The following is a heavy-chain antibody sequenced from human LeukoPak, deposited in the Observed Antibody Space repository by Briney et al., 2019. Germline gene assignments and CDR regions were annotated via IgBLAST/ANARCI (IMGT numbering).Heavy chain of an antibody. CDR1: GGSISGYY. CDR2: IYSSGSA. J-gene: IGHJ4*02. D-gene: IGHD3-9*01. CDR3: VRDSEGTDWRHTYYFDY. Sequence: PSETLSLTCTVSGGSISGYYWGWIRQPAGKGLEWIGRIYSSGSAKYSPSLKSRVTMSVDTSKNQFSLKMNSVTAADTAVYFCVRDSEGTDWRHTYYFDYWGQGTLVAVSS. V-gene: IGHV4-4*07.